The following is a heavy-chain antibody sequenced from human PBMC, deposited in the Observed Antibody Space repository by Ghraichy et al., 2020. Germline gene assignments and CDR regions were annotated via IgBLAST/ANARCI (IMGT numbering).Heavy chain of an antibody. CDR3: AGKSPRSRWYHFDY. CDR1: GGSISSGGHH. CDR2: IYNTGST. D-gene: IGHD6-13*01. J-gene: IGHJ4*02. Sequence: SETLSLTCTVSGGSISSGGHHWSWIRQHPGKGLEWIGYIYNTGSTDYNASLKSRVNISVDTSKNQFSLKLSSVTAADTAVYYCAGKSPRSRWYHFDYWGQGTLVTVSS. V-gene: IGHV4-31*03.